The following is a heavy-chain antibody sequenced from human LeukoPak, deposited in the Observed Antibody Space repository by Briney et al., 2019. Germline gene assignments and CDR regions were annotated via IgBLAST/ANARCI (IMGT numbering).Heavy chain of an antibody. D-gene: IGHD3-10*01. CDR2: IYYSGST. Sequence: SETLSLTCTVSGGSISSYYWSWIRQPPGKGLEWIGYIYYSGSTNYNPSLKSRVTISVDTSKNQFSLKLSSVTAADTAVYYCARVVRGVVVGRRYFDYWGQGTLVTVSS. CDR3: ARVVRGVVVGRRYFDY. V-gene: IGHV4-59*01. J-gene: IGHJ4*02. CDR1: GGSISSYY.